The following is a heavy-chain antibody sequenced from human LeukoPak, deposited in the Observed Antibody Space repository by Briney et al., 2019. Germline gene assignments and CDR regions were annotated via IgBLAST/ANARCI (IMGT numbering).Heavy chain of an antibody. V-gene: IGHV3-23*01. Sequence: GGSLRLSCAASGFTFSSYAMSWVRQAPGKGPEWVSAISGSGGSTYYADSVKGRFTISRDNSKNTLYLQMNSLRAEDTAVYYCAKEGPNYYDSSGYPGAHFDYWGQGTLVTVSS. CDR1: GFTFSSYA. CDR2: ISGSGGST. J-gene: IGHJ4*02. CDR3: AKEGPNYYDSSGYPGAHFDY. D-gene: IGHD3-22*01.